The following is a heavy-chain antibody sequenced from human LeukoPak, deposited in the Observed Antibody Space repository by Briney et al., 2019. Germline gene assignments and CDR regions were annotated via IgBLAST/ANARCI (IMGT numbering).Heavy chain of an antibody. V-gene: IGHV4-59*01. Sequence: SSETLSLTCTVSGGSISSYYWSWIRQPPGKGLEWIGYIYYSGSTNYKPSLKSRVTISVDTSKNQFSLKLSSVTAADTAVYYCARGGYYGSGNDFRFDPWGQGTLVTVSS. J-gene: IGHJ5*02. CDR1: GGSISSYY. CDR2: IYYSGST. D-gene: IGHD3-10*01. CDR3: ARGGYYGSGNDFRFDP.